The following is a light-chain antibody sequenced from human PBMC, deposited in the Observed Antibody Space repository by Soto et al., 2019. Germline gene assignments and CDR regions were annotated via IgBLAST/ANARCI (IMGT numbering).Light chain of an antibody. CDR1: SRDVGIYNL. J-gene: IGLJ1*01. V-gene: IGLV2-14*02. CDR3: GAWDESLNGYV. CDR2: EDT. Sequence: QSVLTQPASVSGSPGQSITISCTGTSRDVGIYNLVSWYQLHPGKVPKLIIYEDTKRPSGISSRFSGSKSGTSASLAINGLQSGDEADYYCGAWDESLNGYVFGTGTKVTVL.